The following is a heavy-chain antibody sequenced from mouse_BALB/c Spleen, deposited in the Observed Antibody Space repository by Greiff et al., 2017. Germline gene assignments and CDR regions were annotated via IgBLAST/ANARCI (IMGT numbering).Heavy chain of an antibody. J-gene: IGHJ4*01. CDR3: ARGGYGYAMDY. CDR2: ISDGGSYT. CDR1: GFTFSDYY. D-gene: IGHD2-14*01. V-gene: IGHV5-4*02. Sequence: VKWVESGGGLVKPGGSLKLSCAASGFTFSDYYMYWVRQTPEKRLEWVATISDGGSYTYYPDSVKGRFTISRDNAKNNLYLQMSSLKSEDTAMYYCARGGYGYAMDYWGQGTSVTVSS.